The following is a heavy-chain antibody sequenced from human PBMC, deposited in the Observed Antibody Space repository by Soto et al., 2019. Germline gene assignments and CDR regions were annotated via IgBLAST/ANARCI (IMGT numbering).Heavy chain of an antibody. CDR1: GFTFSSYA. V-gene: IGHV3-30-3*01. CDR3: ARERIVVVITGPFDY. D-gene: IGHD3-22*01. CDR2: ISYDGSNK. Sequence: GGSLRLSCAASGFTFSSYAMHWVRQAPGKGLEWVAVISYDGSNKYYADSVKGRFTISRDNSKNTLYLQMNSLRAEDTAVYYCARERIVVVITGPFDYWGQGTLVTVSS. J-gene: IGHJ4*02.